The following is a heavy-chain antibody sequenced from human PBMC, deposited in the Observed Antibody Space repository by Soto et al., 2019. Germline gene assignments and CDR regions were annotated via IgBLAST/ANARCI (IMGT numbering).Heavy chain of an antibody. J-gene: IGHJ3*02. D-gene: IGHD3-16*01. CDR3: ARQGDMAATPADAFDI. CDR2: IYPGDSDT. V-gene: IGHV5-51*01. CDR1: GYSFTIYC. Sequence: GESLKISCNGSGYSFTIYCIGWVLQMPGKGLEWMGIIYPGDSDTRYSPSFQGQVTISVDKSITTAYLQWSSLEASDSAMYYCARQGDMAATPADAFDIWGQGTMVTVSS.